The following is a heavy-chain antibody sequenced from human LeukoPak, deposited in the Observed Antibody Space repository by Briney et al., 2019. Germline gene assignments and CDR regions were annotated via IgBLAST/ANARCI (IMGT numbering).Heavy chain of an antibody. V-gene: IGHV3-23*01. J-gene: IGHJ5*02. CDR1: GFSFSSYA. D-gene: IGHD2-15*01. CDR2: ISGSGGST. CDR3: AKARGFRSGGSCYNPFDP. Sequence: GGSLRLSCAASGFSFSSYAMSWVCQAPGKGLEWVSGISGSGGSTYYADSVKGRFTISRDNSKNTLYVQMNSLRAEDTAVYYCAKARGFRSGGSCYNPFDPWGQGTLVTVSS.